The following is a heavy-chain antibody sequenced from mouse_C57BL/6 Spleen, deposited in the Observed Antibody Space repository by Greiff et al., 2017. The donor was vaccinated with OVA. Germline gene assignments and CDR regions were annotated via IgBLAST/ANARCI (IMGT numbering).Heavy chain of an antibody. CDR2: INYDGSST. Sequence: EVMLVESEGGLVQPGSSMKLSCTASGFTFSDYYMAWVRQVPEKGLEWVANINYDGSSTYYLDSLKSRFIISRDNAKNILYLQMSSLKSEDTATYYCARVLDWDFDYWGQGTTLTVSS. V-gene: IGHV5-16*01. D-gene: IGHD4-1*01. CDR1: GFTFSDYY. J-gene: IGHJ2*01. CDR3: ARVLDWDFDY.